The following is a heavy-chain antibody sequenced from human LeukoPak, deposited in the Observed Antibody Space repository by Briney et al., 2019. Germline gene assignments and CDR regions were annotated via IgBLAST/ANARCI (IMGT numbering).Heavy chain of an antibody. CDR1: EFTFSSYA. V-gene: IGHV3-23*01. D-gene: IGHD6-6*01. CDR3: AKRPYSSSSPFDY. Sequence: GGSLRLSCAASEFTFSSYAMSWVRQAPGKGLEWVSAISGSGGSTYYADSVKGRFTISRDNSKNTLYLQMNSLRAEDTAVYYCAKRPYSSSSPFDYWGQGTLVTVSS. J-gene: IGHJ4*02. CDR2: ISGSGGST.